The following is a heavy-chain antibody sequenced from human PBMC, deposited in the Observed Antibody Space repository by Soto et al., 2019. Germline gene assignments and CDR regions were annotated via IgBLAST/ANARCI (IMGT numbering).Heavy chain of an antibody. Sequence: EVQLLESGGGLVQPGASLRLSCVVSQFSVSNSPMAWVRQAPGKGLEWVSGISPSGTYYADSVRGRFAISRDNSQNTLSLQMNSLRAEDTAVYYCAKEYYYGSTGAYDYWGQGVLVTVSS. CDR2: ISPSGT. D-gene: IGHD3-10*01. V-gene: IGHV3-23*01. CDR3: AKEYYYGSTGAYDY. J-gene: IGHJ4*02. CDR1: QFSVSNSP.